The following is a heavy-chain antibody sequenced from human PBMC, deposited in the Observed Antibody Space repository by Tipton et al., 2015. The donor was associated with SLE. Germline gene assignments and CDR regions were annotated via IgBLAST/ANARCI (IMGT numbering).Heavy chain of an antibody. D-gene: IGHD2-21*01. J-gene: IGHJ3*02. V-gene: IGHV4-39*07. CDR3: ARDCGGSDAFDI. CDR1: GGSISSSSYY. CDR2: IYYSGST. Sequence: TLSLTCTVSGGSISSSSYYWGWIRQPPGKGLEWIGSIYYSGSTYYNPSLKSRVTISVDTSKNQFSLKLSSVTAADTAVYYCARDCGGSDAFDIWGQGTMVTVLS.